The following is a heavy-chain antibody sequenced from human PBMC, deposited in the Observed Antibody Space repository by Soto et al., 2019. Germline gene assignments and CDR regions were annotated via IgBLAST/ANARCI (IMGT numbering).Heavy chain of an antibody. CDR1: RFSFSRYG. J-gene: IGHJ3*01. V-gene: IGHV3-30*18. Sequence: AGSLRLSCAASRFSFSRYGIHWVLQAPGKGLEWVAVISYDESTTFYADSVKGRFTISRDNSKNTLFLQMNSLRPEDTAVYYCSKAMIGSYDSDAFDVWGQGTMVTVSS. CDR3: SKAMIGSYDSDAFDV. CDR2: ISYDESTT. D-gene: IGHD1-26*01.